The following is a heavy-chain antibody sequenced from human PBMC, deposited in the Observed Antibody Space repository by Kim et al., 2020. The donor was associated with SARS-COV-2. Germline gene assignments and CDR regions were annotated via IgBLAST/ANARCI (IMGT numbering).Heavy chain of an antibody. CDR3: VGSGFYLGY. Sequence: GTSTTDADSVKGRFTISRDNAKNTVYLQMNSLGAEDTAVYYCVGSGFYLGYWGQGTLVTVSS. D-gene: IGHD3-22*01. V-gene: IGHV3-74*01. CDR2: GTST. J-gene: IGHJ4*02.